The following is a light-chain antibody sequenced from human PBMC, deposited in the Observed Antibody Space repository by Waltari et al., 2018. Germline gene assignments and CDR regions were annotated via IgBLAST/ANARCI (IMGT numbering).Light chain of an antibody. CDR2: RND. CDR1: RSNIGTNY. J-gene: IGLJ3*02. Sequence: QSVLTQPPSASGTPGQRITIPCSGGRSNIGTNYVYWYQQLPGTAPKLLIYRNDQRPSGVPDRFSGSKSGTSASLAISGLRSEDEADYYCATWDDSLSGRMFGGGTKLTVL. CDR3: ATWDDSLSGRM. V-gene: IGLV1-47*01.